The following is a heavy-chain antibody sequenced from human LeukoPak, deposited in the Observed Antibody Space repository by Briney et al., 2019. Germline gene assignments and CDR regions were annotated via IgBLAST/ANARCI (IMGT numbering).Heavy chain of an antibody. CDR2: INPHSGDT. D-gene: IGHD2-2*02. J-gene: IGHJ4*02. CDR1: GYTFTDYY. CDR3: ARDLAGQYCSSTTYCTFIRDTFFDY. V-gene: IGHV1-2*02. Sequence: ASVKVSCKASGYTFTDYYMHWMRQAPGQGLEWMGWINPHSGDTKYAQKFQGRVTMTRDTSITTAYMELTSLTSDDTAVYYCARDLAGQYCSSTTYCTFIRDTFFDYWGQGTLVTVSS.